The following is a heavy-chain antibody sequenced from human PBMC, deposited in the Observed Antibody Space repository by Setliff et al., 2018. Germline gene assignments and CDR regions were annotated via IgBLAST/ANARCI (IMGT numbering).Heavy chain of an antibody. CDR2: IKFDDRPT. Sequence: PGGSLRLSCAASGFTFNSYPLHWVRQTPGKGLECVATIKFDDRPTYYADSVKGRFTISRDNSRNTLYLQMNSLGPEDTAVYYCARDRLGNSGWFDFDFWGQGTLVTVSS. CDR1: GFTFNSYP. J-gene: IGHJ4*02. V-gene: IGHV3-30*01. CDR3: ARDRLGNSGWFDFDF. D-gene: IGHD6-19*01.